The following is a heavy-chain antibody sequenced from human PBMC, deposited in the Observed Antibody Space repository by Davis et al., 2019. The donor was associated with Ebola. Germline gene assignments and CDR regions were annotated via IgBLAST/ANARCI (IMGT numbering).Heavy chain of an antibody. D-gene: IGHD5-24*01. V-gene: IGHV4-59*01. Sequence: GSLRLSCTVSGGSISYYYWSWIRQPPGKGLEWIGYIYDRGTTNYNPSLKSRVTMSVDASKNQFSLKLTSVTAADTAVYYCARAPRGMATINDYWGQGTLVTVSS. J-gene: IGHJ4*02. CDR1: GGSISYYY. CDR3: ARAPRGMATINDY. CDR2: IYDRGTT.